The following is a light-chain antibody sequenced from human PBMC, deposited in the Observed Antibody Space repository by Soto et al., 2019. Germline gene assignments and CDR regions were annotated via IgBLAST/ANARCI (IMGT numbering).Light chain of an antibody. V-gene: IGKV3-11*01. CDR2: DAS. CDR1: QSVSSY. Sequence: EIVLTQSPATLSLSPGERATLSCRASQSVSSYLAWYQQKPGQAPRLLIYDASNRATGIPARFSGSGSGTDFTLTISSLEPEDFAVYCCQQRSNWPSFGQGTKLDI. CDR3: QQRSNWPS. J-gene: IGKJ2*01.